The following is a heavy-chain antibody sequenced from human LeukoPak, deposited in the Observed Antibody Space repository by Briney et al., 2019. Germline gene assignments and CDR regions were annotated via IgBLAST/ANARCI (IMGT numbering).Heavy chain of an antibody. CDR2: IYYSGRT. Sequence: PSETLSLTCTVSGGSISSTSYFWGWIRQPPGKGLEWIGSIYYSGRTYYNPSLKSRVTISIDTSKNQFSLKLGSVTAADTAVYYCARAALNYYDGSGYYSKPGWFDPWGQGTLVTVSS. CDR3: ARAALNYYDGSGYYSKPGWFDP. V-gene: IGHV4-39*07. CDR1: GGSISSTSYF. D-gene: IGHD3-22*01. J-gene: IGHJ5*02.